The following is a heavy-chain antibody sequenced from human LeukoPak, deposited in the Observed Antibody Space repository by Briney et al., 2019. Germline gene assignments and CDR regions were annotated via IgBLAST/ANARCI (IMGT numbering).Heavy chain of an antibody. J-gene: IGHJ4*02. CDR2: IIPIFGTA. D-gene: IGHD1-26*01. CDR1: GGTFSSYA. V-gene: IGHV1-69*13. Sequence: GASVKVSCKASGGTFSSYAISWVRQAPGQGLEWMGGIIPIFGTANYAQKFQGRVTITADESTSTAYMELSSLRSEDTAMYYCAMIIVGATGLDYWGQGTLVTVSS. CDR3: AMIIVGATGLDY.